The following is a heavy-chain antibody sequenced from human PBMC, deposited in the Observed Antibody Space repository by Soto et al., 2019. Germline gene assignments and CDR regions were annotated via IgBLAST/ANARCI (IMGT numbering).Heavy chain of an antibody. CDR3: ARVAYCTNGVCYPDSFDY. Sequence: ASVKVSCKASGYTFTGYYMHWVRQAPGQGLEWMGWINPNSGGTNYAQKFQGRVTMTRDTSISTAYMELSRLRSDDTAVYYCARVAYCTNGVCYPDSFDYWGQGTLVTVYS. J-gene: IGHJ4*02. CDR2: INPNSGGT. V-gene: IGHV1-2*02. D-gene: IGHD2-8*01. CDR1: GYTFTGYY.